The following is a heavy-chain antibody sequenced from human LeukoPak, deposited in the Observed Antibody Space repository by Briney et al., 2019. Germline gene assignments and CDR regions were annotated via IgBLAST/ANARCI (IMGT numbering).Heavy chain of an antibody. V-gene: IGHV4-59*12. CDR1: GGSISSYY. CDR3: ARDSPARPVDY. CDR2: IYYSGST. J-gene: IGHJ4*02. D-gene: IGHD6-6*01. Sequence: PSETLSLTCTVSGGSISSYYWSWIRQPPGKGLEWIGYIYYSGSTYYNPSLKSRVTISVDTSKNQFSLKLSSVTAADTAVYYCARDSPARPVDYWGQGTLVTVSS.